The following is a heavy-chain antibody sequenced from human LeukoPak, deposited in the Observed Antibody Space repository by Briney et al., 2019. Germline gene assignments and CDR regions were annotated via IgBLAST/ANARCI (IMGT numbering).Heavy chain of an antibody. J-gene: IGHJ4*02. CDR3: ASLRERSYYTRGFDY. Sequence: PSETLSLTCTVSGGSISSSSYYWGWIRQHPGKGLEWIGSIYYSGSTYYNSSLKSRATISVDTSKNQFSLKLSSVTAADTAVYYCASLRERSYYTRGFDYWGQGSLVTVSS. D-gene: IGHD5-18*01. V-gene: IGHV4-39*01. CDR1: GGSISSSSYY. CDR2: IYYSGST.